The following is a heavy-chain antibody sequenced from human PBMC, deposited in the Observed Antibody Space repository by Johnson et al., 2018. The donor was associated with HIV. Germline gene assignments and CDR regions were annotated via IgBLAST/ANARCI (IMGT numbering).Heavy chain of an antibody. CDR2: ISFDGSSE. CDR1: GLNFSDYS. CDR3: AREDCSSTRCSDWDSAFDI. V-gene: IGHV3-33*08. J-gene: IGHJ3*02. Sequence: VQLVESGGGVVQPGRSVRLSCASSGLNFSDYSVHWVRQAPGKGLQWVAVISFDGSSEYYVDSVEGRFTISRDNAKNSMFLQMNSLRAGDTAVYYCAREDCSSTRCSDWDSAFDIWGQGTMVTVSS. D-gene: IGHD2-2*01.